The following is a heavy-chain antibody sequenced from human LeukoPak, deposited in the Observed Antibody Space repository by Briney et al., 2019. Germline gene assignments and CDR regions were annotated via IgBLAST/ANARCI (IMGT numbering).Heavy chain of an antibody. CDR3: AAETTVNYYDSSGYYDY. CDR2: ISYDGSNK. V-gene: IGHV3-30-3*01. D-gene: IGHD3-22*01. Sequence: GGCLRLSCAASGFTFSSYAMHWVRQAPGKGLEWVAVISYDGSNKYYADSVKGRFTISRDNSKNTLYLQMNSLRAEDTAVYYCAAETTVNYYDSSGYYDYWGQGTLVTVSS. CDR1: GFTFSSYA. J-gene: IGHJ4*02.